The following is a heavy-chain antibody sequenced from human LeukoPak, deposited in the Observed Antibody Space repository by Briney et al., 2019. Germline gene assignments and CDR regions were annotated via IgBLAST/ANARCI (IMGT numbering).Heavy chain of an antibody. V-gene: IGHV3-30*02. CDR3: AKDVDTAMGGWFDP. D-gene: IGHD5-18*01. CDR2: IRYDGSNK. J-gene: IGHJ5*02. CDR1: GFTFSSYG. Sequence: GGSLRLSCAASGFTFSSYGMHWVRQAPGKGLEWVAFIRYDGSNKYYADSVKGRFTISRDNSKNTLYLQMNSLRAEDTAVYYCAKDVDTAMGGWFDPWGQGTLVTVSS.